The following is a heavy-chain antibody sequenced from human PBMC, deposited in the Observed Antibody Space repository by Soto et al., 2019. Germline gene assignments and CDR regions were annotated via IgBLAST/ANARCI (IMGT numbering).Heavy chain of an antibody. CDR1: GFTFSSYA. D-gene: IGHD1-26*01. Sequence: GVLRLSCAASGFTFSSYAMSWVRQAPGKGLEWVSGISGSRGSTYYADSVKGRFTISRDNSKNTLYLQMNSLRVEDTAVYYCANASRSSAFDYWGQGTPVTVSS. J-gene: IGHJ4*02. CDR3: ANASRSSAFDY. CDR2: ISGSRGST. V-gene: IGHV3-23*01.